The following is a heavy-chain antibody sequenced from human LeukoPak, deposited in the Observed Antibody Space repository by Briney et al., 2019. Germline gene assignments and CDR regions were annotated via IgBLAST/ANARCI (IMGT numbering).Heavy chain of an antibody. V-gene: IGHV3-21*01. CDR2: ISSSSSYI. CDR3: ARDRLIYGDYGDAFDI. D-gene: IGHD4-17*01. J-gene: IGHJ3*02. Sequence: GGSLRLSCAASGFTFSRYSMNWVRQAPGKGLEWVSSISSSSSYIYYADSVKGRFTISRDNAKTSLYLQMDSLRAEDTAVYYCARDRLIYGDYGDAFDIWGQGTMVTVSS. CDR1: GFTFSRYS.